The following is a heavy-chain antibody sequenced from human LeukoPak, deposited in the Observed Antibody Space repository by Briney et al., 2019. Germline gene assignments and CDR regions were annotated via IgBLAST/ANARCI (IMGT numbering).Heavy chain of an antibody. CDR2: ISRSGGST. CDR3: AKDSRPSSYYYMDV. J-gene: IGHJ6*03. CDR1: GFTFSNYN. Sequence: GGSLRLSCVGFGFTFSNYNLNWVRQAPGKGLEWVSSISRSGGSTYYAESVKGRLTISRDNSKNTLYLQLTSLKAEDTAVYFCAKDSRPSSYYYMDVWGKGTTVIVSS. V-gene: IGHV3-21*04.